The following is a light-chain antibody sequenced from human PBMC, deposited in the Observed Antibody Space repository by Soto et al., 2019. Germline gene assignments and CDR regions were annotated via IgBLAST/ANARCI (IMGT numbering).Light chain of an antibody. CDR1: SSDIGGYNF. CDR2: DVT. Sequence: ALTQPASVSGSPGQSITISCTGTSSDIGGYNFVSWYQQHPGKAPKLMFYDVTNRPSGVSNRFSGSKSGNTASLTISGLQAEDEAVYYCSSYTSTNTVVFGGGTKLTVL. J-gene: IGLJ2*01. CDR3: SSYTSTNTVV. V-gene: IGLV2-14*03.